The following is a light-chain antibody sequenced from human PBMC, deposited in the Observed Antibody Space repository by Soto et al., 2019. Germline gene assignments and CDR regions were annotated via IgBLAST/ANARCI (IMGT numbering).Light chain of an antibody. CDR1: SSNIGSNY. V-gene: IGLV1-47*01. CDR2: RNN. CDR3: AAWDASLRGVV. Sequence: QSVLTQPPSASGTPGQRVTISCSGSSSNIGSNYVYWYQQLPGTAPKLLIYRNNRRPSGVPDRFSGSKSGTSASLAISGLRSEDRADYYCAAWDASLRGVVFGGGTKRTVL. J-gene: IGLJ2*01.